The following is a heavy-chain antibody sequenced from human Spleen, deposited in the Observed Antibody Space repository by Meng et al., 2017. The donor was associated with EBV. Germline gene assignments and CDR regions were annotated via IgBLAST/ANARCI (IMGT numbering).Heavy chain of an antibody. CDR2: IYSGRTA. V-gene: IGHV3-53*01. Sequence: EVQLWEPGGALIQAGGSLRLSCAVSGFSVADNYMTWVRQAPGQGLEWISVIYSGRTAFYADSLDGRFSISRDSSKNILYLQMNSLRAEDTAIYFCARVTGSASGDSFDYWGQGTLVTVSS. CDR3: ARVTGSASGDSFDY. CDR1: GFSVADNY. D-gene: IGHD1-14*01. J-gene: IGHJ4*01.